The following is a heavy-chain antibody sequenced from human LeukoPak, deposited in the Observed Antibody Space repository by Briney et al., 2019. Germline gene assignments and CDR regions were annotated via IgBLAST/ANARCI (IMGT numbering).Heavy chain of an antibody. Sequence: GGSLRLSCAASGFTVSSNYMSWVRQAPGKGLEWVSVIYSGGSTYYADSVKGRFTISRHNSKNTLYLQMNSLRAEATAVYYCASQNKDDYYYYGMDVWGQGTTVTVSS. D-gene: IGHD1/OR15-1a*01. J-gene: IGHJ6*02. CDR1: GFTVSSNY. CDR3: ASQNKDDYYYYGMDV. V-gene: IGHV3-53*04. CDR2: IYSGGST.